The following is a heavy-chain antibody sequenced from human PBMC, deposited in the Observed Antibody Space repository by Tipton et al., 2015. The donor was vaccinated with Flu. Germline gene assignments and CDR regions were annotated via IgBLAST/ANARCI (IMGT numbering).Heavy chain of an antibody. Sequence: SLRLSCAASGFTFSSYAMHWVRQAPGKGLEWVAVISYDGGNKYYADSVKGRFTISRDNSKNTLYLQMNSLRAEDTAVYYCARDSGQMVRGVIITSSPDYYFDYWGQGTLVTVSS. CDR1: GFTFSSYA. CDR3: ARDSGQMVRGVIITSSPDYYFDY. CDR2: ISYDGGNK. D-gene: IGHD3-10*01. V-gene: IGHV3-30*04. J-gene: IGHJ4*02.